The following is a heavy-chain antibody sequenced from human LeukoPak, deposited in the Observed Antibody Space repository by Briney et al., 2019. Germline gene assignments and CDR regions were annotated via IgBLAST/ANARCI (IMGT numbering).Heavy chain of an antibody. J-gene: IGHJ3*02. Sequence: PSETLSLTCTVSGVSISSSNSYWGWIRQPPGKGLEWIGSIYYSGSTNYNPSLKSRVTISVDTSKNQFSLKRSSVTAADTAVYYCARSKVRSPFYAFDIWGQGTMVTVSS. CDR2: IYYSGST. V-gene: IGHV4-39*07. D-gene: IGHD2/OR15-2a*01. CDR3: ARSKVRSPFYAFDI. CDR1: GVSISSSNSY.